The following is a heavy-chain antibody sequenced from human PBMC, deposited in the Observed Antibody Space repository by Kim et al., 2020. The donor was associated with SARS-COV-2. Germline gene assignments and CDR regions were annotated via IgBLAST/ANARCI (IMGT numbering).Heavy chain of an antibody. CDR1: GFTFSSHW. D-gene: IGHD1-1*01. V-gene: IGHV3-7*03. CDR2: INRDGSEK. CDR3: ARDFHTGF. Sequence: GGSLRLSCAASGFTFSSHWMSWVRQAPGKGLEWVANINRDGSEKYYVDSVKGRFTISRDNTKNSLHLQMNSLRAEDTAVYYCARDFHTGFWGQGTLVTVSS. J-gene: IGHJ4*02.